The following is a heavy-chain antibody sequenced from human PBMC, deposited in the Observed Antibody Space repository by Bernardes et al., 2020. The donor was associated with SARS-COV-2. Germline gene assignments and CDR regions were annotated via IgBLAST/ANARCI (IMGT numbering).Heavy chain of an antibody. CDR1: GGSVSSGSYY. D-gene: IGHD3-3*01. CDR3: ARDGARITIFGVVTLYGMDV. Sequence: SETLSLTCTVSGGSVSSGSYYWSWIRQPPGKGLEWIGYIYYSGSTNYNPSLKSRVTISVDTSKNQFSLKLSSVTAADTAVYYCARDGARITIFGVVTLYGMDVWGHGTTVTVSS. V-gene: IGHV4-61*01. CDR2: IYYSGST. J-gene: IGHJ6*02.